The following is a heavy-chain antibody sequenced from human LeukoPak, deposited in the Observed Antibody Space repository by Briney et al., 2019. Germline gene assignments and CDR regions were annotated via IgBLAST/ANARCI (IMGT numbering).Heavy chain of an antibody. CDR2: FDPEDGET. D-gene: IGHD3-9*01. CDR3: ATRSLLGITISHTFDY. J-gene: IGHJ4*02. CDR1: GGTFSSYA. Sequence: ASVKVSCKASGGTFSSYAISWVRQAPGKGLEWMGSFDPEDGETIYAQKFQGRVTMTEDTSTDTAYMELSSLRSEDTAVYYCATRSLLGITISHTFDYWGQGTLVTVSS. V-gene: IGHV1-24*01.